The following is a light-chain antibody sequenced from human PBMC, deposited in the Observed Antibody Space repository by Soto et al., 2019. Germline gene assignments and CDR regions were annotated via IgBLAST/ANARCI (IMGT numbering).Light chain of an antibody. CDR1: QGISSY. Sequence: AIRMTQSPSSLSASTGDRVTITCRASQGISSYLAWYQQKPGKAPKLLIYAASTLQSGVPSRFSGSGSGTDFTLTISCLKSEDFATYYCQQHYSYPRTFGQGTKVDIK. J-gene: IGKJ1*01. CDR2: AAS. V-gene: IGKV1-8*01. CDR3: QQHYSYPRT.